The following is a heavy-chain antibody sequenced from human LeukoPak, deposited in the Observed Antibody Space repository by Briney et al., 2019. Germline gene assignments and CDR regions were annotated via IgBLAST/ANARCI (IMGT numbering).Heavy chain of an antibody. V-gene: IGHV1-18*01. CDR1: GYTFTSYD. Sequence: ASVKVSCKASGYTFTSYDINWVRQAPGQGLEWMGWISAYNGNTNYAQKPQGRVTMTTDTSTSTAYMELRSLRSDDTAVYYCARRFQGTYGTLYYYYYGMDVWGQGTTVTVSS. CDR3: ARRFQGTYGTLYYYYYGMDV. D-gene: IGHD4-17*01. CDR2: ISAYNGNT. J-gene: IGHJ6*02.